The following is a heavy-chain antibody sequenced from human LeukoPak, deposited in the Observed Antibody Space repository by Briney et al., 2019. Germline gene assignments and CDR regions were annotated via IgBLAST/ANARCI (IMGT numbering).Heavy chain of an antibody. J-gene: IGHJ4*02. V-gene: IGHV1-69*04. Sequence: SVKVSRKASGGTFSSYAISWVRQAPGQGLEWMGRIIPILGIANYAQKFQGRVTITADKSTSTAYMELSSLRSEDTAVYYCASVAAAGTAGDYWGQGTLVTVSS. CDR1: GGTFSSYA. CDR2: IIPILGIA. CDR3: ASVAAAGTAGDY. D-gene: IGHD6-13*01.